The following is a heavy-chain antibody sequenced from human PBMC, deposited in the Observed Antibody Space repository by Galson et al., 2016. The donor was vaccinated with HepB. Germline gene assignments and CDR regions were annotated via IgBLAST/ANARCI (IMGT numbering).Heavy chain of an antibody. J-gene: IGHJ5*02. Sequence: SVKVSCKASGYTFTGYDINWVRQASGQGLEWMGWINPDSGDTGYAQKFQGRVTMTTDTSINTAYMELSSLRSQDTALYYCTRGWDPWGQGTLVIVSS. CDR2: INPDSGDT. V-gene: IGHV1-8*01. CDR3: TRGWDP. CDR1: GYTFTGYD.